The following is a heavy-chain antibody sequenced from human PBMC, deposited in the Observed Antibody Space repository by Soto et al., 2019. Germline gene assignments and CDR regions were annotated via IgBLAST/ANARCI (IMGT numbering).Heavy chain of an antibody. V-gene: IGHV4-31*03. CDR2: IYYSGST. J-gene: IGHJ5*02. CDR1: GGSISSGGYY. Sequence: QVQLQESGPGLVKPSQTLSLTCTVSGGSISSGGYYWSWIRQHPGKGLEWIGYIYYSGSTYYNPSLKSRVTISVNTSKNQFSLKLSSVTAADTAVYYCATYDSSDYYSGSPIGWFDPWGQGTLVTVSS. CDR3: ATYDSSDYYSGSPIGWFDP. D-gene: IGHD3-22*01.